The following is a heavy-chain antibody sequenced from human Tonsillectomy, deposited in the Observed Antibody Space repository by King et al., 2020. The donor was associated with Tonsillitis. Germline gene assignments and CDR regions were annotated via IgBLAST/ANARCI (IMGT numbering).Heavy chain of an antibody. Sequence: QVQLVESGGGVVQPGRSLRLSCAASGFSFYSSGMHWVRQAPGKGLEGVAFIWYDGSNKFYADSVKGRFTISRDNSKNTLYLQMNSLRAEDTAVYYCARDSGVSYGAADYWGQGTLVTVSS. CDR1: GFSFYSSG. V-gene: IGHV3-33*08. D-gene: IGHD5-18*01. J-gene: IGHJ4*02. CDR2: IWYDGSNK. CDR3: ARDSGVSYGAADY.